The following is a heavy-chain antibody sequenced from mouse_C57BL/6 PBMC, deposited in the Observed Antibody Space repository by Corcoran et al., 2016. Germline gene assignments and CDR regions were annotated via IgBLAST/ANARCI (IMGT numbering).Heavy chain of an antibody. CDR1: GYTFTTYG. Sequence: QIQLVQSGPELKKPGETVKISCKASGYTFTTYGMSWVKQATGKGLKWMGWINTYSGVPTYADDFKGRFAFSLETSASTAYLQINNLKNEDTATYFCARSPTGTNAMDYWGQGTSVTVSS. CDR2: INTYSGVP. CDR3: ARSPTGTNAMDY. D-gene: IGHD4-1*02. J-gene: IGHJ4*01. V-gene: IGHV9-3*01.